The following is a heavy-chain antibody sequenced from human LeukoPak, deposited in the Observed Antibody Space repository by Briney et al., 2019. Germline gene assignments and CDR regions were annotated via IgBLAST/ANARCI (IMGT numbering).Heavy chain of an antibody. CDR2: IYPHDSDI. CDR3: ARRTYYYDSSGPGPHFDY. D-gene: IGHD3-22*01. Sequence: GESLKISCKGSGYIFGNYWIGWVRQMPGKGLEWMAIIYPHDSDIRYSPSFQGQVTISVDKSNNTAYLQWSSLKASDTATYYCARRTYYYDSSGPGPHFDYWGQGTLVTVSS. V-gene: IGHV5-51*01. J-gene: IGHJ4*02. CDR1: GYIFGNYW.